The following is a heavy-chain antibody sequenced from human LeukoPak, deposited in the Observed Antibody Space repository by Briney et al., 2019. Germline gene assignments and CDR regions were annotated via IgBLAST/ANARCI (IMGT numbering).Heavy chain of an antibody. CDR1: GGSISSSSYY. CDR2: IYYSGST. V-gene: IGHV4-39*07. D-gene: IGHD6-13*01. J-gene: IGHJ4*02. CDR3: AYTGAAAGTAYFDY. Sequence: SETLSLTCTVSGGSISSSSYYWGWIRQPPGKGLEWIGSIYYSGSTYYNPSLKSRVTISVDTSKNQFSLKLSSVTAADTAVYYCAYTGAAAGTAYFDYWGQGTLVTVSS.